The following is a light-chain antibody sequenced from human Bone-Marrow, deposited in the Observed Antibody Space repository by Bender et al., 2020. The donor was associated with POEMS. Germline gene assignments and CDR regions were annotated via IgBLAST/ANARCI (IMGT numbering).Light chain of an antibody. CDR1: SSNIGAGYD. CDR2: ANT. CDR3: VAWDDTLNGWV. J-gene: IGLJ2*01. V-gene: IGLV1-50*01. Sequence: QSVLTQPPSVSGAPGQRVTISCTGGSSNIGAGYDVNWYQQLPGTAPKLLIFANTNRPSGVPDRFSGSKSGTSASPAITGLQAEDEADYYCVAWDDTLNGWVFGGGTKLTVL.